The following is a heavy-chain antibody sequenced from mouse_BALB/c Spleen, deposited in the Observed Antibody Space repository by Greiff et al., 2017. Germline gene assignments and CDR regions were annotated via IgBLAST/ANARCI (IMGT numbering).Heavy chain of an antibody. CDR3: ARRGGYDYAMDY. D-gene: IGHD2-2*01. CDR2: IYPGDGDT. CDR1: GYAFSSYW. J-gene: IGHJ4*01. Sequence: QVQLQQSGAELVRPGSSVKISCKASGYAFSSYWMNWVKQRPGQGLEWIGQIYPGDGDTNYNGKFKGKATLTADKSSSTAYMQLSSLTSEDSAVYFCARRGGYDYAMDYWGQGTSVTVSS. V-gene: IGHV1-80*01.